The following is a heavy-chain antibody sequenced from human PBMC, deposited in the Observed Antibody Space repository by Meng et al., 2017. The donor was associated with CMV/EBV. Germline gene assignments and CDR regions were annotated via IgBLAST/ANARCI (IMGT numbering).Heavy chain of an antibody. CDR1: GFTFSSYG. D-gene: IGHD4-11*01. CDR3: ARGGSNYDLVWFDP. CDR2: IKQDGSEK. J-gene: IGHJ5*02. Sequence: GESLKISCAASGFTFSSYGMHWVRQAPGKGLEWVANIKQDGSEKYYVDSVKGRFTISRDNAKNSLYLQMNSLRAEDTAVYYCARGGSNYDLVWFDPWGQGTLVTVSS. V-gene: IGHV3-7*04.